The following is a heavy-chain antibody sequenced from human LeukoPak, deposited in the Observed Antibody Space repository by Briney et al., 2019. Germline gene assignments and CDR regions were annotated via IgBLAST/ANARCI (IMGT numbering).Heavy chain of an antibody. Sequence: PGGSLRLSCAASGFTFSSYGMHWGRQAPGEGLEWVAFIRYDGSNKYYADSVKGRFTISRDNSKSTLYLQMNSLRAEDTAVYYCAPDIVVVPAAADAFDIWGQGTMVTVSS. CDR1: GFTFSSYG. D-gene: IGHD2-2*01. J-gene: IGHJ3*02. V-gene: IGHV3-30*02. CDR2: IRYDGSNK. CDR3: APDIVVVPAAADAFDI.